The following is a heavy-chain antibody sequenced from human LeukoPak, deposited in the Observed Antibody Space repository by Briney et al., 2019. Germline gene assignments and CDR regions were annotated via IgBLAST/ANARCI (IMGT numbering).Heavy chain of an antibody. CDR2: IHNSGRT. CDR3: ARHGTISSESYFDY. J-gene: IGHJ4*02. Sequence: SEALSLTCSVSGGSVSSYYWSWIRPSPGKGREWIGYIHNSGRTNYNPSLKSRVTGFVDTSENQVSLRLSSVTAADTAVYYCARHGTISSESYFDYWGQGALVTVSS. D-gene: IGHD1-14*01. V-gene: IGHV4-59*08. CDR1: GGSVSSYY.